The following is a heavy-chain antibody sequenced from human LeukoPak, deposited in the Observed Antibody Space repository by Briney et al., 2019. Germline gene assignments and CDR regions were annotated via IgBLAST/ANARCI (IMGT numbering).Heavy chain of an antibody. V-gene: IGHV4-59*01. J-gene: IGHJ6*03. Sequence: SETLSPTCTVSGGSISSYYWSWIRQPPGKGLEWIGYIYYSGSTNYNPSLESRVTISVDTSKNQFSLKLSSVTAADTAVHYCARGRSSMVRGYYYYYMDVWGKGTTVTISS. CDR1: GGSISSYY. CDR2: IYYSGST. CDR3: ARGRSSMVRGYYYYYMDV. D-gene: IGHD3-10*01.